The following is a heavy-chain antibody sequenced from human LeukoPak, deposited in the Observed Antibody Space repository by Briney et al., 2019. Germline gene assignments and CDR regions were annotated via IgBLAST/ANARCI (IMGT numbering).Heavy chain of an antibody. CDR2: IKQDGSEK. J-gene: IGHJ4*02. D-gene: IGHD1-14*01. CDR1: GLTFSDYW. V-gene: IGHV3-7*03. CDR3: VRDIDHGDY. Sequence: GGSLRLSCGASGLTFSDYWMMWVRQAPGRGLEWLANIKQDGSEKYYVDSVRGRFTISRDNAKNSLYLQMNTLRAEDTAVYYCVRDIDHGDYWGQGTRVTVSS.